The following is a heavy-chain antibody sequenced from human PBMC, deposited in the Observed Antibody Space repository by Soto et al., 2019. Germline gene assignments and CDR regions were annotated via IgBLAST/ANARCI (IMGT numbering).Heavy chain of an antibody. Sequence: PSETLSLTCTVYGYSISSGSYWAWIRQPPGKGPEWIASIYHGGTTFYNPSLKSRITISVDTSNNQFSLKLTSVTAADTAVYYCARVHVMVVAGSTFDYWGNGPLVTVSS. CDR2: IYHGGTT. V-gene: IGHV4-38-2*02. J-gene: IGHJ4*01. CDR1: GYSISSGSY. D-gene: IGHD6-19*01. CDR3: ARVHVMVVAGSTFDY.